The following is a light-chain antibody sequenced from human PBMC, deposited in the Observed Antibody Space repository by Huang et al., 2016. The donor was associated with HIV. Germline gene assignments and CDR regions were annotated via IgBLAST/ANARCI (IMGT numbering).Light chain of an antibody. Sequence: DIQMTQSPSTLSASVGDRVTIPCRASQSISSWLARYQQKPGKAPKLLIYKASSLESGVPSRFSGSGSGTEFTLTISSLQPDEFATYYCQQYNSYLWTFGQGTKVEIK. CDR3: QQYNSYLWT. CDR1: QSISSW. CDR2: KAS. V-gene: IGKV1-5*03. J-gene: IGKJ1*01.